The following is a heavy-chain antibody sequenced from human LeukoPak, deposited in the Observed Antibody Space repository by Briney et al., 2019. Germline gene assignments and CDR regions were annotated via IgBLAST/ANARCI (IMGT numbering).Heavy chain of an antibody. CDR3: TRSGYQYYFDY. D-gene: IGHD3-22*01. J-gene: IGHJ4*02. V-gene: IGHV3-11*03. Sequence: GGTLRLSCAASGFTFSDYYMSWIRQAPGKGLEWVSYISSSSSYTNYADSVKGRFTISRDNAKNSLYLQMNSLRAEDTAVYYCTRSGYQYYFDYWGQGTLVTVSS. CDR2: ISSSSSYT. CDR1: GFTFSDYY.